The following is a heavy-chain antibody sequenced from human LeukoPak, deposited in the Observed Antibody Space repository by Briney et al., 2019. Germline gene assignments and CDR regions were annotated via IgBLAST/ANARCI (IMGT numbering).Heavy chain of an antibody. J-gene: IGHJ3*02. CDR1: GFTFSSYS. Sequence: GGSLRLSCAASGFTFSSYSMNWVRQAPGKGLEGVSSISSSSRYIYYADSVKGRFTISRDNAKNSLYLKMNSLRAEDTAVYYCARELDCSGGSCYANAFDIWGQGTMVTVSS. CDR3: ARELDCSGGSCYANAFDI. CDR2: ISSSSRYI. D-gene: IGHD2-15*01. V-gene: IGHV3-21*01.